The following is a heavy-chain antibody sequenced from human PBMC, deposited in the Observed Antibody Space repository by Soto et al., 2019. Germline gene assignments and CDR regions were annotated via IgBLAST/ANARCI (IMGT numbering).Heavy chain of an antibody. CDR1: GYTFTCYY. D-gene: IGHD3-16*01. J-gene: IGHJ5*02. CDR2: INPNSGGT. Sequence: ASVKVSCKASGYTFTCYYMHWVRQAPGQGLEWMGWINPNSGGTNYAQKFQGWVTMTRDTSISTAYMELSRLRSDDTAVYYCARDVGYDYIWGTLNWFDPWGQGTLVTVSS. CDR3: ARDVGYDYIWGTLNWFDP. V-gene: IGHV1-2*04.